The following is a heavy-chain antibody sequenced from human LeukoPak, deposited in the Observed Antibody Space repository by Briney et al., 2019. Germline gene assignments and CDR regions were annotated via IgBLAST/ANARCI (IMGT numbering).Heavy chain of an antibody. D-gene: IGHD3-22*01. CDR1: GGSFSGYY. CDR3: ARGRNYYDSSGYSDY. J-gene: IGHJ4*02. V-gene: IGHV4-34*01. CDR2: INHSGST. Sequence: SETLSLTCAVYGGSFSGYYWSWTRQPPGKGLEWIGEINHSGSTNYNPSLTSRVTISVDTSKNQFSLKLSSVTAADTAVYYCARGRNYYDSSGYSDYWGQGTLVTVSS.